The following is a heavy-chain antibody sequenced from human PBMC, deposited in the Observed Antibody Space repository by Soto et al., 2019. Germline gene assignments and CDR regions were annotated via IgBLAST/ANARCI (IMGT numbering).Heavy chain of an antibody. J-gene: IGHJ4*02. CDR3: ARGPHVGISTS. Sequence: GGSLRLSCAASGFNVSSNYMSWVRQAPGKGLEWLSVIYSGGSTYYAESVKGRFNISRDNSKNTLNLQMNALRVEDTTVYYCARGPHVGISTSWGQGTLVTVSS. V-gene: IGHV3-53*01. CDR2: IYSGGST. CDR1: GFNVSSNY. D-gene: IGHD2-2*01.